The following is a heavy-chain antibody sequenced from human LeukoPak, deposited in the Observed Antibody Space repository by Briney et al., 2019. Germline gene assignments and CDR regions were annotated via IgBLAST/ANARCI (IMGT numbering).Heavy chain of an antibody. Sequence: SETLSLTCAVYGGSFSGYYWTWIRQPPGKGLEWIGEINHSGSTNYNPSLKSRVTISVDTSKNRFSLKLSSVTAADTAVYYCARASSSGTLIRSWGQGTLVTVSS. D-gene: IGHD6-13*01. CDR1: GGSFSGYY. CDR3: ARASSSGTLIRS. V-gene: IGHV4-34*01. J-gene: IGHJ5*02. CDR2: INHSGST.